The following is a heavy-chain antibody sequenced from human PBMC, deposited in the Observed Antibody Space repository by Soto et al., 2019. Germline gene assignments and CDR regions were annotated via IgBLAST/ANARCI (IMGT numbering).Heavy chain of an antibody. Sequence: QVQLVQSGAEVRKHGSSVRVSCKASGGSFNRHTISWVRQAPGQGLEWMGGIIPIFGTANHAQKFQGRVTIIADESTSTVYKELSSLRSDDTAIYYCARGWGYDSTDYYYAYWGQGPLVIVSS. CDR2: IIPIFGTA. J-gene: IGHJ4*02. CDR3: ARGWGYDSTDYYYAY. V-gene: IGHV1-69*01. D-gene: IGHD3-22*01. CDR1: GGSFNRHT.